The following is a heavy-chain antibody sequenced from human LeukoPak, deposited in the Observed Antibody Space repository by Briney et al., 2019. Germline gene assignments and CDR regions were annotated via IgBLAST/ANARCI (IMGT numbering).Heavy chain of an antibody. CDR1: GFTFSSYG. J-gene: IGHJ4*02. CDR2: IKQDGSKK. CDR3: TRVGYIDEGIDY. Sequence: GGSLRLSCAASGFTFSSYGMHWVRQAPGKGLEWVANIKQDGSKKSYVDSVKGRLTISRDNAKNSLYLQMNSLRAEDTAIYYCTRVGYIDEGIDYWGQGTLVTVSS. V-gene: IGHV3-7*04. D-gene: IGHD5-24*01.